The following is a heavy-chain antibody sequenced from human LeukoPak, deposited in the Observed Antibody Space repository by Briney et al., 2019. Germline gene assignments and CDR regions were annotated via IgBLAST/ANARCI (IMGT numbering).Heavy chain of an antibody. V-gene: IGHV4-61*02. CDR3: ARDGDSSGWVLGAFDV. J-gene: IGHJ3*01. D-gene: IGHD6-19*01. CDR2: IYTSGST. CDR1: GGSISSGSYY. Sequence: SETLSLTCTVSGGSISSGSYYWSWIRQPAGKGLEWIGRIYTSGSTNYKPSLKSRVTISVDTSKNQFSLKLSSVTAADTAVYYCARDGDSSGWVLGAFDVWGQGTMVTVSS.